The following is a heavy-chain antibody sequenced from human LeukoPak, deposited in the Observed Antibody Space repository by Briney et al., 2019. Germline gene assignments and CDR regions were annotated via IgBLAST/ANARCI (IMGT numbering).Heavy chain of an antibody. CDR1: GFTFSDYW. Sequence: GGSLRLSCAASGFTFSDYWMTWVRQAPGKGLVWVSGIKSDGSITTYADSVKGRFTISRDNAENTLYLQMNSLRAEDTAVYYCARGRYYGMDVWGQGTTVTVSS. CDR2: IKSDGSIT. V-gene: IGHV3-74*03. CDR3: ARGRYYGMDV. J-gene: IGHJ6*02.